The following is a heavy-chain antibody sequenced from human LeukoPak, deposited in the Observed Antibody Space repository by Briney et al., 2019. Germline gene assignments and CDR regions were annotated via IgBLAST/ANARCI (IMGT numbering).Heavy chain of an antibody. CDR1: GGSFSGYY. Sequence: PSETLSLTCAVYGGSFSGYYWSWIRQPPGKGLEWIGEINHSGSTNYNPSLKSRVTISVDTSKNQFSLKLSSVTAADTAVYYCARRGGSYHYYCYYMDVWGKGTTVTISS. J-gene: IGHJ6*03. V-gene: IGHV4-34*01. CDR3: ARRGGSYHYYCYYMDV. CDR2: INHSGST. D-gene: IGHD2-15*01.